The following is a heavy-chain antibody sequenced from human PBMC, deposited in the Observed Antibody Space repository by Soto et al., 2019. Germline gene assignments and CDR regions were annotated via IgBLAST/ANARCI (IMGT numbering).Heavy chain of an antibody. CDR1: GFTFSSYA. D-gene: IGHD2-21*02. CDR3: AKGIFHCGGDCYSDY. Sequence: GGSLRLSCAASGFTFSSYAMSWVRQAPGKGLEWVSAISVSGGSTYYADSVKGRFTISRDNSKNTLYLQMNSLRAEDTAVYYCAKGIFHCGGDCYSDYWGQGTLVTVSS. V-gene: IGHV3-23*01. J-gene: IGHJ4*02. CDR2: ISVSGGST.